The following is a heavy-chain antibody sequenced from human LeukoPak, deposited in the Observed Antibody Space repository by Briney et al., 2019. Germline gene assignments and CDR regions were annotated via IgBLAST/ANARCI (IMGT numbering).Heavy chain of an antibody. J-gene: IGHJ5*02. V-gene: IGHV4-38-2*02. CDR2: IYHNGNT. Sequence: SETLSLTCSVSGFSITSGYYWGWIRQPPGKGLEWIGSIYHNGNTYFNPSLKTRVTISVDTYKNQFSLDLSSVTAADTAFYYCVRVRRDGSVSRDTWGQGILVTVSS. D-gene: IGHD5-24*01. CDR1: GFSITSGYY. CDR3: VRVRRDGSVSRDT.